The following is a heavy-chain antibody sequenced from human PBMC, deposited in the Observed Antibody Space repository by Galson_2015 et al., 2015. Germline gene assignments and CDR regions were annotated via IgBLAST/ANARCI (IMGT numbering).Heavy chain of an antibody. CDR3: TSLSIAVLEEFDY. Sequence: SLRLSCAASGFTFRSYWMTWVRQAPGKGLEWVATITQDGTEKYYMDSVKARFPISRDNAKNSVYLQMNTLRAEDTAVYYCTSLSIAVLEEFDYWGQGTLVTVSS. V-gene: IGHV3-7*01. CDR2: ITQDGTEK. CDR1: GFTFRSYW. D-gene: IGHD6-6*01. J-gene: IGHJ4*02.